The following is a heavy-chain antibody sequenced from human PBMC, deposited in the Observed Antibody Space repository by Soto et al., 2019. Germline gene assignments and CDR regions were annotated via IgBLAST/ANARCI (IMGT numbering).Heavy chain of an antibody. D-gene: IGHD6-19*01. V-gene: IGHV3-7*03. CDR2: IKQDGSEK. CDR1: GFTFSSYW. Sequence: GGSLRLSCAAPGFTFSSYWMSWVRQAPGRGLEWVANIKQDGSEKYYVDSVKGRFTISRDNAKNSLYLQMNSLRAEDTAVYYCARDHQWPLDYWGQGTLVTVSS. CDR3: ARDHQWPLDY. J-gene: IGHJ4*02.